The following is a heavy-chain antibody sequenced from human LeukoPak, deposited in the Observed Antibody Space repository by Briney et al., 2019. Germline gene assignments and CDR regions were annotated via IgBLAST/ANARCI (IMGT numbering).Heavy chain of an antibody. CDR3: ARDWDGGFDFNTFDI. J-gene: IGHJ3*02. Sequence: SETLSLTCTVSGASVSASGQYWGWIRQPPGKGLEWIATLHFSGSTYYETSLKSRLTISVDTSKNQFFLKLNSVTSADTAVYYCARDWDGGFDFNTFDIRGLGTMVTVSS. CDR1: GASVSASGQY. CDR2: LHFSGST. D-gene: IGHD5-12*01. V-gene: IGHV4-39*07.